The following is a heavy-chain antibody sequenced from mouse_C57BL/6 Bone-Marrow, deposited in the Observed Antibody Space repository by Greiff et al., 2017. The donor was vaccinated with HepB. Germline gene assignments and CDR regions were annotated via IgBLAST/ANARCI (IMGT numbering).Heavy chain of an antibody. Sequence: VQLKQSGAELVRPGASVKLSCTASGFNIKDDYMHWVKQRPEQGLEWIGWIDPENGDTEYASKFQGKATITADTSSNTAYLQLSSLTSEDTAVYYCTTLTIVPFAYWGQGTLVTVSA. CDR1: GFNIKDDY. V-gene: IGHV14-4*01. D-gene: IGHD2-12*01. J-gene: IGHJ3*01. CDR3: TTLTIVPFAY. CDR2: IDPENGDT.